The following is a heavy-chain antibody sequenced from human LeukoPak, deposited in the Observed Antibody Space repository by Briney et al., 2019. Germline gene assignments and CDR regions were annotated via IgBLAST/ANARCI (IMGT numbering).Heavy chain of an antibody. V-gene: IGHV4-4*07. Sequence: PSETLSLTCTVSGGSISSYYWSWIRQPAGKGLEWIGSIYTSGRTNYNPSLTSQVTMSVDTSKNQFSLKLSSVSAADTAVYYCASGMRVGPNIWGQGTLVTVSS. J-gene: IGHJ4*02. CDR1: GGSISSYY. D-gene: IGHD1-26*01. CDR3: ASGMRVGPNI. CDR2: IYTSGRT.